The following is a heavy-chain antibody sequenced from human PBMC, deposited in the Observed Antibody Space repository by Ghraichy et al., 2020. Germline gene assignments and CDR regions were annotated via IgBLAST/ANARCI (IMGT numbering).Heavy chain of an antibody. D-gene: IGHD3-22*01. V-gene: IGHV4-39*01. J-gene: IGHJ4*02. CDR3: ARSYYYDSSGYYHDPFDY. Sequence: SETLSLTCTVSGGSISSSSYYWGWIRQPPGKGLEWIGSIYYSGSTYYNPSLKSRVTISVDTSKNQFSLKLSSVTAADTAVYYCARSYYYDSSGYYHDPFDYCGQGTLVTVSS. CDR2: IYYSGST. CDR1: GGSISSSSYY.